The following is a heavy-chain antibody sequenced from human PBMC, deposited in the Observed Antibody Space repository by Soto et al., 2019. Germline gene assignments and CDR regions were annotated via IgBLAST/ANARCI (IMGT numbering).Heavy chain of an antibody. Sequence: PGESLKISCKGSGYSLTGYWISWVRQMPGKGLEWMGRIDPSDSYTNYSPSFQGHVTISADKSISTAYLQWSSLKASDTAMYYCARGEPVDSDYWGQGTLVTVSS. J-gene: IGHJ4*02. D-gene: IGHD6-19*01. V-gene: IGHV5-10-1*01. CDR3: ARGEPVDSDY. CDR1: GYSLTGYW. CDR2: IDPSDSYT.